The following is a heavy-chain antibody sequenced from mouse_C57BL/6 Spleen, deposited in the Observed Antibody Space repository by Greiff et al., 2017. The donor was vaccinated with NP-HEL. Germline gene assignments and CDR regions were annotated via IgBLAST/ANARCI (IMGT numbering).Heavy chain of an antibody. V-gene: IGHV10-3*01. CDR2: IRSKSSNYAT. CDR3: VRDSLLLRYFDV. J-gene: IGHJ1*03. Sequence: EVQGVESGGGLVQPKGSLKLSCAASGFTFNTYAMHWVRQAPGKGLEWVARIRSKSSNYATYYADSVKDRFTISRDDSQSMLYLQMNNLKTEDTAMYYCVRDSLLLRYFDVWGTGTTVTVSS. CDR1: GFTFNTYA. D-gene: IGHD1-1*01.